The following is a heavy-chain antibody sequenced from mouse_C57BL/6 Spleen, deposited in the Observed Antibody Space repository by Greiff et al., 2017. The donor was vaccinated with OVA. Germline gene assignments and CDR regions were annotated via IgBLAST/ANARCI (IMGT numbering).Heavy chain of an antibody. J-gene: IGHJ3*01. CDR1: GYSFTGYY. CDR3: ARSGGDYGFAD. Sequence: EVQLQQSGPELVKPGASVKISCKASGYSFTGYYMNWVKQSPEKSLEWIGEINPSTGGTTYNQKFKAKATLTVDKSSSTAYMQLKSLTSEDSAVDYCARSGGDYGFADWGKGTLVTVAA. CDR2: INPSTGGT. V-gene: IGHV1-42*01. D-gene: IGHD2-4*01.